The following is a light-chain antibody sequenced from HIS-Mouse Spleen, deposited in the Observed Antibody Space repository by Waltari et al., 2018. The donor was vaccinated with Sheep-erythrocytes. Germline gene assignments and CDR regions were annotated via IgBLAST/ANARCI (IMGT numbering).Light chain of an antibody. CDR1: SRDVRGYNY. V-gene: IGLV2-11*01. CDR2: DVS. Sequence: QSALTQPRSVSGSPGQSVTIPCTGTSRDVRGYNYASWYQQYPGKAPQLMIYDVSKRPSGVPDRFSGSKSGNTASLTISGLQAEDEADYYCCSYAGSYNHVFATGTKVTVL. CDR3: CSYAGSYNHV. J-gene: IGLJ1*01.